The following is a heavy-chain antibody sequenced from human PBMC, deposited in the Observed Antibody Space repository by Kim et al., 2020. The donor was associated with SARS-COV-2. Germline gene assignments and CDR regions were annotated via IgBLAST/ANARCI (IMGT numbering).Heavy chain of an antibody. CDR3: ARVRAAGYWFDP. D-gene: IGHD6-13*01. Sequence: SETLSLTCTVSGGSISSYYWSWIRQPPGKGLEWIGYIYYSGSTNYNPSLKSRVTISVDTSKNQFSLKLSSVTAADTAVYYCARVRAAGYWFDPWGQGTLVTVSS. V-gene: IGHV4-59*01. CDR2: IYYSGST. J-gene: IGHJ5*02. CDR1: GGSISSYY.